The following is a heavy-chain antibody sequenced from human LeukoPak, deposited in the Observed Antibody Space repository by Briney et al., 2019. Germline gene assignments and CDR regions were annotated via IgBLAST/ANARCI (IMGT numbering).Heavy chain of an antibody. D-gene: IGHD2-2*01. CDR1: GYTFTSYG. CDR3: ARSRVVPALGATFDY. Sequence: ASVKVSCKASGYTFTSYGISWVRQAPGQRLEWMGWINAGNGNTKYSQKFQGRVTITRDTSASTAYMELSSLRSEDTAVYYCARSRVVPALGATFDYWGQGTLVTVSS. CDR2: INAGNGNT. V-gene: IGHV1-3*01. J-gene: IGHJ4*02.